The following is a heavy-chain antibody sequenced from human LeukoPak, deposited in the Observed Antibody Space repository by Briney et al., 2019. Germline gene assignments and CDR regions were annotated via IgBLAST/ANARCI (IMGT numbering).Heavy chain of an antibody. Sequence: PGGSLRLSCAASGFTFSSYWMSWVRQAPGKGLEWVANIKQDGSEKYYVDSVKGRFTISRDNAKNSLYLQMNSLRAEDTAVYYCARGPIGGPAGYYDILTGRYYFDYWGQGTLVTVSS. V-gene: IGHV3-7*01. J-gene: IGHJ4*02. CDR2: IKQDGSEK. CDR3: ARGPIGGPAGYYDILTGRYYFDY. CDR1: GFTFSSYW. D-gene: IGHD3-9*01.